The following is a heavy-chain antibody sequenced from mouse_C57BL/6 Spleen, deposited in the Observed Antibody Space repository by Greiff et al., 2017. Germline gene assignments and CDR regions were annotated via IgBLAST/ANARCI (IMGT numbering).Heavy chain of an antibody. V-gene: IGHV3-6*01. CDR3: AKLWRGAMDY. CDR2: ISYDGSN. Sequence: EVHLVESGPGLVKPSQSLSLTCSVTGYSITSGYYWNWIRQFPGNKLEWMGYISYDGSNNYNPSLKNRISITRDTSKNQFFLKLNSVTTEDTATYYCAKLWRGAMDYWGQGTSVTVSS. J-gene: IGHJ4*01. CDR1: GYSITSGYY. D-gene: IGHD1-1*02.